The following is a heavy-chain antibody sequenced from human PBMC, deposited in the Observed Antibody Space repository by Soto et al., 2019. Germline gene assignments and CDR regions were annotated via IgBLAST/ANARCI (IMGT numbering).Heavy chain of an antibody. D-gene: IGHD1-1*01. J-gene: IGHJ4*02. V-gene: IGHV4-30-2*01. CDR3: ARLQSGEGFDY. CDR2: ILHTGGT. Sequence: SETLSLTCAVSGGSISVGGFSWSWIRQPPGKGLEWIGYILHTGGTQYNPSLKSRVSMSVDKSKNQFSLHLTSVTAADTAVYYCARLQSGEGFDYWGQGALVTVSP. CDR1: GGSISVGGFS.